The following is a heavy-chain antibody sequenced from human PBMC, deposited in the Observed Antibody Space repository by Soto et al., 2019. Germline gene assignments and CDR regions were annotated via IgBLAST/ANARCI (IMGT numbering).Heavy chain of an antibody. V-gene: IGHV4-39*01. CDR2: IYYSGSS. CDR1: GVSISIYNYY. J-gene: IGHJ4*02. Sequence: SETLSLTCNVSGVSISIYNYYWGWVRQPPGKGLEWIGSIYYSGSSYYNPSLKSRVTISVHTSKNQFSLRLSSLTAADTAVYYCTRRRDISHFDSRGPGILVTVSS. CDR3: TRRRDISHFDS. D-gene: IGHD3-9*01.